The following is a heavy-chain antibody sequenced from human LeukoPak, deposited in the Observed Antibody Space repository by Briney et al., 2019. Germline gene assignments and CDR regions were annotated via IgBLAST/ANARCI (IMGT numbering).Heavy chain of an antibody. J-gene: IGHJ4*02. V-gene: IGHV4-59*01. CDR3: ASIAAAGTPYFDY. CDR2: IYYSGST. CDR1: GGSISSYY. D-gene: IGHD6-13*01. Sequence: SETLSLTCTVSGGSISSYYWSWIRQPPGKGLEWIGYIYYSGSTNYNPSLKSRVTISVDTSKNQFSLKLSSVTAADTAVYYCASIAAAGTPYFDYWAREPWSPSPQ.